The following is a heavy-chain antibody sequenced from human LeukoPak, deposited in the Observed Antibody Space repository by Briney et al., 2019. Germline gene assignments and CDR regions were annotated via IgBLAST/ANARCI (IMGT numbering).Heavy chain of an antibody. CDR3: ARVKFKGALLYYYDSSGYPPHGMDV. Sequence: ASVKVSCKASGYTFTSYAMNWVRQAPGQGLEWMGWINTNTGNPTYAQGFTGRFVFSLDTSVSTAYLQISNLKAEDTAVYYCARVKFKGALLYYYDSSGYPPHGMDVWGQGTTVTVSS. D-gene: IGHD3-22*01. V-gene: IGHV7-4-1*02. CDR1: GYTFTSYA. J-gene: IGHJ6*02. CDR2: INTNTGNP.